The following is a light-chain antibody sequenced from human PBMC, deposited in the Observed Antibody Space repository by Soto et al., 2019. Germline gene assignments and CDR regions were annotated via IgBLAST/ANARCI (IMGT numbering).Light chain of an antibody. CDR1: QNINSW. CDR2: KAS. V-gene: IGKV1-5*03. Sequence: DIQGTQSPSTLSASVVDRVTITCRASQNINSWLAWYQQKPGKAPNLLIYKASSLESGVPSRFSGSGSGTEFTLTISSLQPDDFATYYCQQYNSYPSTFGQGTKVDI. CDR3: QQYNSYPST. J-gene: IGKJ1*01.